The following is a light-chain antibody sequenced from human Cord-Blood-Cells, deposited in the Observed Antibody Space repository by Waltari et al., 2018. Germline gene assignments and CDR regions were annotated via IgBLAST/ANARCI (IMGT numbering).Light chain of an antibody. V-gene: IGLV3-19*01. CDR2: GKN. CDR1: SLRSYY. Sequence: SSELTLDPAVSVVLVQTVRITCQGDSLRSYYASWYQQKPGQAPVLVIYGKNNRPSGIPDRFSGSSSGNTASLTITGAQAEDEADYYCNSRDSSGNVVFGGGTKLTVL. CDR3: NSRDSSGNVV. J-gene: IGLJ2*01.